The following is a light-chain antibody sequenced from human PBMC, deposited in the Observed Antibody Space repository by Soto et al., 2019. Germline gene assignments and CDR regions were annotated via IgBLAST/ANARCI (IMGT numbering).Light chain of an antibody. V-gene: IGKV1-5*03. J-gene: IGKJ1*01. CDR2: KAS. Sequence: DIQMTQSPSTLSASVVDIVTITCRASQSISSWLAWYQQKPGKAPKLLIYKASNLESGVPSRFSGSGSGAEFTLTISSLQPDDFATYYCQQYNTYRTFGQGTKVDIK. CDR1: QSISSW. CDR3: QQYNTYRT.